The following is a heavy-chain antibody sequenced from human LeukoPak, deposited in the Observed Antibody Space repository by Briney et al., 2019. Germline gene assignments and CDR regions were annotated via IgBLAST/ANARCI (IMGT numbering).Heavy chain of an antibody. Sequence: GGSLRLSCAASGFTFSRFNMNWVRQAPGKGLEWVSYISSSSSTIYYADSVKGRFTISRDNAENSLYLQMNSLRDEDTALYYCARDLRGDYWGQGTPVTVSS. J-gene: IGHJ4*02. V-gene: IGHV3-48*02. CDR3: ARDLRGDY. CDR1: GFTFSRFN. CDR2: ISSSSSTI.